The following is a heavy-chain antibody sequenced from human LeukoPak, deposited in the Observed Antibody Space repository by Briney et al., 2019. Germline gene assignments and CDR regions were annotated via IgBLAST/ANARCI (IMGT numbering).Heavy chain of an antibody. J-gene: IGHJ4*02. CDR1: GGSISTYY. CDR3: ARTSARSYFDY. V-gene: IGHV4-59*12. Sequence: SSETLSLTCTVSGGSISTYYWSWIRQPPGKGLEWIGYIYYTGSTSYNPSLKSRVTISVDTSKNQFSLKLSSVTAADTAVYYCARTSARSYFDYWGQGTLVTVSS. CDR2: IYYTGST.